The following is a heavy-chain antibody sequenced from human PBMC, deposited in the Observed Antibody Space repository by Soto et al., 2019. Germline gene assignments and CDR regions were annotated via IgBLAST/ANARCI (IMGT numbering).Heavy chain of an antibody. CDR3: AKREGFEGDSDYFEY. D-gene: IGHD5-12*01. CDR1: GGSISSTNYY. V-gene: IGHV4-39*01. CDR2: IYYSGST. J-gene: IGHJ4*01. Sequence: NPSETLSLTCSVSGGSISSTNYYWGWIRQPPGKGLEWIANIYYSGSTYYNPSLKSRVTISVDTSKNQFSLKLSSVTAADTAVYYCAKREGFEGDSDYFEYWGQGTLVTVSS.